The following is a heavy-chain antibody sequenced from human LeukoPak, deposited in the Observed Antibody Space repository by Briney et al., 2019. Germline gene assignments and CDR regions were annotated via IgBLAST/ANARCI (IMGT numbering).Heavy chain of an antibody. CDR3: ARPGERDYYDSSGYYYPGSWFDP. CDR2: INAGNGNT. CDR1: GCTFTSYA. Sequence: ASVKVSCKASGCTFTSYAMHWVRQAPGQRLEWMGWINAGNGNTKYSQKFQGRVTITRDTSASTAYMELSSLRSEDTAVYYCARPGERDYYDSSGYYYPGSWFDPWGQGTLVTVSS. V-gene: IGHV1-3*01. D-gene: IGHD3-22*01. J-gene: IGHJ5*02.